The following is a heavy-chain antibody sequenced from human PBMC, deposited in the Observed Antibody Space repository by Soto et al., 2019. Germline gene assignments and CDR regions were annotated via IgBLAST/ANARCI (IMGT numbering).Heavy chain of an antibody. D-gene: IGHD1-26*01. CDR1: GFTFSSYA. J-gene: IGHJ4*02. CDR2: ISGSGGST. Sequence: EVQLLESGGGLVQPGGSLRLSCAASGFTFSSYAMRWVRQAPGKGLEWVSAISGSGGSTYYADSVKGRFTISRDNSKNTLYLQMNSLRAEETAVYYCARRGSGSYYDYWGQGTLVIVSS. V-gene: IGHV3-23*01. CDR3: ARRGSGSYYDY.